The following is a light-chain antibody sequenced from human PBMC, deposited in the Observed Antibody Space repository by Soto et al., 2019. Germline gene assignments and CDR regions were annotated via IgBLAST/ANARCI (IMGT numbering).Light chain of an antibody. CDR1: QGISSW. CDR2: TAS. Sequence: DIQMTQSPSSVSASVGDRVTITCRASQGISSWLAWYQQKPGKAPNLLIHTASSLQSGVPSRFSGSGSWTDVSPTISSLQAADFSTYYCQQANSFPPTFGGGTKVEIK. J-gene: IGKJ4*01. V-gene: IGKV1-12*01. CDR3: QQANSFPPT.